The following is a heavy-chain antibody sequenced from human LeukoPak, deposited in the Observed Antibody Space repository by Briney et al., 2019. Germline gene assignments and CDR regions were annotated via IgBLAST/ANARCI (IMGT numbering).Heavy chain of an antibody. CDR1: GFTFDDYA. J-gene: IGHJ4*02. CDR2: ISWNSGSI. Sequence: GGSLRLSCAASGFTFDDYAMHWVRQAPGKGLEWVSGISWNSGSIGYADSVKGRFTISRDNAKNSLYLQMNSLRAEDTALYYCAKDKWSSGSYFDYWGQGTLVTVSS. D-gene: IGHD1-26*01. V-gene: IGHV3-9*01. CDR3: AKDKWSSGSYFDY.